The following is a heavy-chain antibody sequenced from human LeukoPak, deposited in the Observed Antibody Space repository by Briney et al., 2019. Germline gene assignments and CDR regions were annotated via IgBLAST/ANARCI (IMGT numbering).Heavy chain of an antibody. CDR2: IDRSGGRT. V-gene: IGHV1-46*01. Sequence: ASVKVSCKASGYTFSTYHMHWVRQAPGQGLEWMGTIDRSGGRTSYAQKFHGRLAMTGDTSTSTVYMELNSLISDDTAVYYCARPAPTGVDAFDIWGQGTMVTVSS. J-gene: IGHJ3*02. D-gene: IGHD3-10*01. CDR3: ARPAPTGVDAFDI. CDR1: GYTFSTYH.